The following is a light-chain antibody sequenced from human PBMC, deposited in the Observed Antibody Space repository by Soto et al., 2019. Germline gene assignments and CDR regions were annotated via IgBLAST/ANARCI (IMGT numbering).Light chain of an antibody. V-gene: IGKV1-5*03. J-gene: IGKJ1*01. Sequence: DVQMTQSPSTLSASVGDRVTITCRASQGISNRLAWYQQKPGKAPKLLIYQASSLKSGAPSRFGGSGSGTEFTLTITSLQPDDFATYYCQQYNSHWTFGQGTKVEIK. CDR2: QAS. CDR1: QGISNR. CDR3: QQYNSHWT.